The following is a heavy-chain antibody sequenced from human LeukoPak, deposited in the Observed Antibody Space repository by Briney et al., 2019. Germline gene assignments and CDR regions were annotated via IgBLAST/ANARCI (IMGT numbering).Heavy chain of an antibody. CDR2: ISSTSGTI. Sequence: GGSLRLSCVASGFTFRSYSMNWFRQAPGKGLEWVSYISSTSGTIYYADSMKGRFTISRDNAKNSLYLQMNGLRAEDTAVYYCARELVVSAAISSYEAFDIWGQGTMVTVSS. CDR3: ARELVVSAAISSYEAFDI. J-gene: IGHJ3*02. D-gene: IGHD2-2*01. CDR1: GFTFRSYS. V-gene: IGHV3-48*04.